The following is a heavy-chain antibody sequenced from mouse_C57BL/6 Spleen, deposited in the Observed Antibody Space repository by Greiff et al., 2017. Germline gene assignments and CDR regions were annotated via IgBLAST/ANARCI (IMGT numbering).Heavy chain of an antibody. CDR1: GYSITSGYY. V-gene: IGHV3-6*01. D-gene: IGHD2-4*01. CDR2: ISYDGSN. CDR3: ATPASYDYDVGAMDY. J-gene: IGHJ4*01. Sequence: ESGPGLVKPSQSLSLTCSVTGYSITSGYYWNWIRQFPGNKLEWMGYISYDGSNNYNPSLKNRISITRDKSKNQFFLKLNSVTTEDTSTDYCATPASYDYDVGAMDYWGQGTSVTVSS.